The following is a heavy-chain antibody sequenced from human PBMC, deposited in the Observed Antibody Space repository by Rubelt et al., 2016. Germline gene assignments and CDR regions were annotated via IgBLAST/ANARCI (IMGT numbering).Heavy chain of an antibody. CDR1: GYSFTSYW. V-gene: IGHV5-10-1*01. CDR3: ARENAANWFDP. CDR2: IDPSDSYT. Sequence: EVQLVQSGAEVKKPGESLRISCKGSGYSFTSYWISWVRQMPGKGLEWMGRIDPSDSYTNYSPSFQGHVTISADKSISTPYLQWNSLKASDTATYVCARENAANWFDPWGQGTLVTVSS. J-gene: IGHJ5*02. D-gene: IGHD2-2*01.